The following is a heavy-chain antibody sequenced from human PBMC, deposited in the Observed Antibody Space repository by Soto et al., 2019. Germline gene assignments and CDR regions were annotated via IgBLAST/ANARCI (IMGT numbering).Heavy chain of an antibody. Sequence: SETLSLTCAVYGGSFSGYYWSWIRQPPGKGLEWIGEINHSGSTNYNPSLKSRVTISVDTSKNQFSLKLSSVTAADTAVYYCARYHSSTDSGYDYWWFDPWGQGTLVTVSS. V-gene: IGHV4-34*01. CDR1: GGSFSGYY. D-gene: IGHD5-12*01. J-gene: IGHJ5*02. CDR3: ARYHSSTDSGYDYWWFDP. CDR2: INHSGST.